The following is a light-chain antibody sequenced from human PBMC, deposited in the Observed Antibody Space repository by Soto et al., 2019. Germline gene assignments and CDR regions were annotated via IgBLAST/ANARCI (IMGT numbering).Light chain of an antibody. CDR3: TSYTSSSPYV. CDR2: EVS. CDR1: SSDVGGYNY. J-gene: IGLJ1*01. Sequence: QSALTQPASVSGCPGQSITISCTGTSSDVGGYNYVSWYQQHPGKAPKLMIYEVSKRPSGVSNRFSGSKSGNTASLTISGLQAEDEADYYCTSYTSSSPYVFGTGTKVTVL. V-gene: IGLV2-14*03.